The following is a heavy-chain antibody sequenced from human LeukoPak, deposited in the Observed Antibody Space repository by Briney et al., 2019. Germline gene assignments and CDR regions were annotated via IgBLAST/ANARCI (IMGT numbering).Heavy chain of an antibody. J-gene: IGHJ6*03. Sequence: PGGSLRLPCSASGFTVSSNYMRWVRQAPGEGLEWGSPIYRGGNTYYADSVKGRLTISRDNSKNTQYLQMNSLRVEDTAVYYCALAGDFYYMDAWGKGTTVTVSS. CDR3: ALAGDFYYMDA. CDR2: IYRGGNT. V-gene: IGHV3-53*01. D-gene: IGHD1-26*01. CDR1: GFTVSSNY.